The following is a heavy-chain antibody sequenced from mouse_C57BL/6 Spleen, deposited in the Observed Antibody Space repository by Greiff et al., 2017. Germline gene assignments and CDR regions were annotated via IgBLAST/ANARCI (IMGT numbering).Heavy chain of an antibody. CDR2: INPNNGGT. V-gene: IGHV1-18*01. CDR1: GYTFTDYN. J-gene: IGHJ4*01. CDR3: ARGRITTVVEGAMDY. D-gene: IGHD1-1*01. Sequence: VQLKQSGPELVKPGASVKIPCKASGYTFTDYNMDWVKQSHGKSLEWIGDINPNNGGTIYNQKFKGKATLTVDKSSSTAYMELRSLTSEDTAVYYCARGRITTVVEGAMDYWGQGTSVTVSS.